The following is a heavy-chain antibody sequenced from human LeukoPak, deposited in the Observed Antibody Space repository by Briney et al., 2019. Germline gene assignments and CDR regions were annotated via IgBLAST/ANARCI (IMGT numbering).Heavy chain of an antibody. CDR2: VYYSGST. CDR1: GGSIRSYF. Sequence: SETLSLTCTVSGGSIRSYFWSWIRQPPGKGLEWIGYVYYSGSTNYNPSLKSRVTISVDTSKKQFSLKLSSVTAADTAVYYCARRPEGTSHLDYWAQESLFTVSS. D-gene: IGHD3-10*01. CDR3: ARRPEGTSHLDY. J-gene: IGHJ4*02. V-gene: IGHV4-59*08.